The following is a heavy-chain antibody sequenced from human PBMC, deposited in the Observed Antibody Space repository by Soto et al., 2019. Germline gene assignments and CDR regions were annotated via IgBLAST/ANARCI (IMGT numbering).Heavy chain of an antibody. D-gene: IGHD2-15*01. CDR1: AFTSYDYA. V-gene: IGHV3-9*02. Sequence: GGSLRLSCGGSAFTSYDYAMHWVRQRPGRGLEWVSAITSNNGRTGYADSVKGRFTISRDNAKNSLYLQMNNLRPEDTALYYCGKDVTPGGLDYLGQGTLVTVSS. CDR3: GKDVTPGGLDY. J-gene: IGHJ4*02. CDR2: ITSNNGRT.